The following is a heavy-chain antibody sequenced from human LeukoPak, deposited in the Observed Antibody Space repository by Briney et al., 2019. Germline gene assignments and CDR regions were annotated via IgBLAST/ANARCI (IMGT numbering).Heavy chain of an antibody. CDR2: IYYSGST. D-gene: IGHD3-10*01. CDR3: ARDVADYYGSGSHMDV. CDR1: GGSFSGYY. J-gene: IGHJ6*02. Sequence: SETLSLTCAVYGGSFSGYYWSWIRQPPGKGLEWIGYIYYSGSTNYNPSLKSRVTISVDTSKNQFSLKLSSVTAADTAVYYCARDVADYYGSGSHMDVWGQGTTVTVSS. V-gene: IGHV4-59*01.